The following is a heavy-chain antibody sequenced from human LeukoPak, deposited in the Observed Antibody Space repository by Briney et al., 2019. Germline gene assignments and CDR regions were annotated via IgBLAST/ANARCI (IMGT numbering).Heavy chain of an antibody. Sequence: GGSLRLSCAASGFTFSSYAMSWVRQAPGKGLEWVSGISWNSGSIGYADSVKGRFTISRDNAKNSLYLQMNSLRAEDTALYYCAKDAGYSSGWSPYAFDIWGQGTMVTVSS. V-gene: IGHV3-9*01. CDR1: GFTFSSYA. CDR3: AKDAGYSSGWSPYAFDI. CDR2: ISWNSGSI. D-gene: IGHD6-19*01. J-gene: IGHJ3*02.